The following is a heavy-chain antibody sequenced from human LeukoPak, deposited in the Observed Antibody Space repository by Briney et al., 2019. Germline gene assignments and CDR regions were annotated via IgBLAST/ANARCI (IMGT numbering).Heavy chain of an antibody. D-gene: IGHD1-14*01. CDR1: GFTFDDYA. Sequence: GGSLRLSCAASGFTFDDYAMHWVRQAPGKGLEWVSGINWSGVSIDYADYVKGRFTISRDNSKNTLYLQMNSLRAEDTAVYYCARDRPGTAAGYFDYWGQGTLVTVSS. CDR3: ARDRPGTAAGYFDY. CDR2: INWSGVSI. V-gene: IGHV3-9*01. J-gene: IGHJ4*02.